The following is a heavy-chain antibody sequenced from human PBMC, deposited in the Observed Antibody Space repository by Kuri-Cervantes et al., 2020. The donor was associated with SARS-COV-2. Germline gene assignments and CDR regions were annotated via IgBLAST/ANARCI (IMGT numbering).Heavy chain of an antibody. V-gene: IGHV3-30*02. Sequence: GESLKISCAASGFTFSSYGMHWVRQAPGKGLEWVAFIRYDGSNKYYADSVKGRFTISRDNSKNTLYLQMNSLRAEDTAVYYCARDLVPRQLVGYYYYGMDVWGQGTTVTVSS. J-gene: IGHJ6*02. CDR2: IRYDGSNK. CDR3: ARDLVPRQLVGYYYYGMDV. CDR1: GFTFSSYG. D-gene: IGHD6-13*01.